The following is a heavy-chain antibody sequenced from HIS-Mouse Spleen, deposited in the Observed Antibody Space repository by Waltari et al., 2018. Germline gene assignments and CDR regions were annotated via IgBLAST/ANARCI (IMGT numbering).Heavy chain of an antibody. J-gene: IGHJ2*01. D-gene: IGHD6-13*01. CDR1: GGSISSSSSY. V-gene: IGHV4-39*07. CDR2: IYYSGST. CDR3: AREIPYSSSWYDWYFDL. Sequence: QLQLQESGPGLGKPSETLSLTCPVSGGSISSSSSYWGWIRQRPGKGLEWIGSIYYSGSTYYNPSLKSRVTISVDTSKNQFSLKLSSVTAADTAVYYCAREIPYSSSWYDWYFDLWGRGTLVTVSS.